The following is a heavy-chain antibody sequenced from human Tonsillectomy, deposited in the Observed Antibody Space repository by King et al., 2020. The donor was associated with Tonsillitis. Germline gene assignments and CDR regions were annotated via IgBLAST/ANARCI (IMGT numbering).Heavy chain of an antibody. V-gene: IGHV3-64D*06. CDR3: VKDRGSVIRDFDY. CDR1: GFTFSYYA. D-gene: IGHD3-10*01. Sequence: VQLVESGGDLVQPGGSLRLTCSASGFTFSYYAMHWVRQAPGKGLEYVSAISGNWGSTYYADSVKGRFTISRDDSKSTLCLQMSSLRTEDTAVYYCVKDRGSVIRDFDYWGQGTLVTVSS. CDR2: ISGNWGST. J-gene: IGHJ4*02.